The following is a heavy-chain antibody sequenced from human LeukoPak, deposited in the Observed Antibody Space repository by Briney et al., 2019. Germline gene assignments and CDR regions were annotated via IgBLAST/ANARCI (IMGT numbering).Heavy chain of an antibody. Sequence: GGSLRLSCAASGFSFSNYAMHWVRQTPGKGLEWVAVISDGGTNKNYADSVKGRFTIFRDKSKSTLYLQMHSLRAEDTAVYYYARDSGTHPGGTMIVEHLDYWGQGTLVTVSS. CDR1: GFSFSNYA. V-gene: IGHV3-30-3*01. CDR3: ARDSGTHPGGTMIVEHLDY. CDR2: ISDGGTNK. J-gene: IGHJ4*02. D-gene: IGHD3-22*01.